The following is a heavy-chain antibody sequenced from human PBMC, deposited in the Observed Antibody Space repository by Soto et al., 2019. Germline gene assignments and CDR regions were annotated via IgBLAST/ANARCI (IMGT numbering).Heavy chain of an antibody. CDR2: INPHTGGT. CDR1: GYTFTANY. J-gene: IGHJ6*04. Sequence: GASVKVSCKASGYTFTANYVHWVRQAPGQGLERMGWINPHTGGTDYAQTFQGRVTMTRDTSISTAYMELSRLTSDDTAVYYCARYQYWSGYLDAWGKGTTVTVSS. V-gene: IGHV1-2*02. D-gene: IGHD3-3*01. CDR3: ARYQYWSGYLDA.